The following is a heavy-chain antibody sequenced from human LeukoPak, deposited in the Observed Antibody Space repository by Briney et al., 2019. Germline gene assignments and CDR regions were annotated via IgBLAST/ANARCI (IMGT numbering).Heavy chain of an antibody. CDR2: ISSGGDYI. J-gene: IGHJ4*02. Sequence: GGSLRLSCTASGFTFSTYSMNWVRRAPGKGLEWVSSISSGGDYIYYADSVKGRFTISRDNAKNSLYLQMNSLRAEDTAVYYCARGPSSGWCLFDYWGQGTLVTVSS. CDR3: ARGPSSGWCLFDY. V-gene: IGHV3-21*01. D-gene: IGHD6-19*01. CDR1: GFTFSTYS.